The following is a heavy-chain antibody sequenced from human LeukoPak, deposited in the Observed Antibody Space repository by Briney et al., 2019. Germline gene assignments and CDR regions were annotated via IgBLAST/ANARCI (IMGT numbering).Heavy chain of an antibody. Sequence: SETLSLTCTVSGGSISSGDYYWSWIRQPPGTGLEWIGYIYYGGSTYYNPSLKSRVTISVDTSKNQFSLKLSSVTAADTAVYYCAGTPIVVVPAAIPGWFDPWGQGTLVTVSS. CDR2: IYYGGST. V-gene: IGHV4-30-4*01. CDR1: GGSISSGDYY. J-gene: IGHJ5*02. D-gene: IGHD2-2*01. CDR3: AGTPIVVVPAAIPGWFDP.